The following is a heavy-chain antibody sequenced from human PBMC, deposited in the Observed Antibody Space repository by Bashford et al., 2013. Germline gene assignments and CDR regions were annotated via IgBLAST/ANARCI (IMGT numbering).Heavy chain of an antibody. CDR1: GYTFTGYY. Sequence: VASVKVSCKASGYTFTGYYMHWVRQAPGQGLEWMGWISAYNGNTNYAQKLQGRVTMTTDTSTSTAYMELRSLRSDDTAVYYCASAPWSPHEYNPKITMRKRDYYYYGMDVWGQGTTVTVSS. CDR3: ASAPWSPHEYNPKITMRKRDYYYYGMDV. V-gene: IGHV1-18*04. D-gene: IGHD3-22*01. CDR2: ISAYNGNT. J-gene: IGHJ6*02.